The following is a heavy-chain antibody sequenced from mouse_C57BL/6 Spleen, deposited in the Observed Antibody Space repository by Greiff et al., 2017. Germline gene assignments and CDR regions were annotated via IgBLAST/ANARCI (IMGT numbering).Heavy chain of an antibody. CDR2: IDPSDSET. D-gene: IGHD3-2*02. Sequence: QVQLQQPGAELVRPGSSVKLSCKASGYTFTSYWMHWVKQRPIQGLEWIGNIDPSDSETHYNQKFKDKATLTVDKSSSTAYMQLSSLTSEDSAVYYCARSDSSGYVGYAMDYWGQGTSVTVSS. J-gene: IGHJ4*01. V-gene: IGHV1-52*01. CDR3: ARSDSSGYVGYAMDY. CDR1: GYTFTSYW.